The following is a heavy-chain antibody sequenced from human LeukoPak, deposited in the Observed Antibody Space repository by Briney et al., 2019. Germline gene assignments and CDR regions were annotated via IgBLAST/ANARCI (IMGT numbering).Heavy chain of an antibody. CDR3: ARAPWDTAMVSNYFDY. Sequence: ASVKVSCKASGYTFTSYDINWVRQATGQGLEWMGWMNPNSGNTGYAQKFQGRVTITRNTSTSTAYMELSSLRSEDTAVYYCARAPWDTAMVSNYFDYWGQGTLVTVSS. V-gene: IGHV1-8*03. CDR2: MNPNSGNT. CDR1: GYTFTSYD. D-gene: IGHD5-18*01. J-gene: IGHJ4*02.